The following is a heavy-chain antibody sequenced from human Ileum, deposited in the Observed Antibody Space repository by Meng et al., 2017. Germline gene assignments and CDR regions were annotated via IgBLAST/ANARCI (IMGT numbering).Heavy chain of an antibody. Sequence: VALQESGPGRVKASDTLSLPCMVSGDSISNYDWNRIRQPAGKGLEWIGRVYSSGSTDQNPSLKSLVTMSVDTSKNQFSLKLTSVTAADTAVYYCARESGSSPVRGVMPRCDYWGQGTLVTVSS. CDR2: VYSSGST. CDR3: ARESGSSPVRGVMPRCDY. V-gene: IGHV4-4*07. J-gene: IGHJ4*02. D-gene: IGHD3-10*01. CDR1: GDSISNYD.